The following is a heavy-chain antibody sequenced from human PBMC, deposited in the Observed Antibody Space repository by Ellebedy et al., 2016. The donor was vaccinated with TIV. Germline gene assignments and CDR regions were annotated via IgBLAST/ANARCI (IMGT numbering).Heavy chain of an antibody. Sequence: AASVKVSCKASGYTFTSYYMHWVRQAPGQGLEWMGRINLSDGSTSYAQKFQGRVTMTRGTSTSTVYMELSSLRSEDTAVYSCARGSVYDSSGYYYGGRSDAWGQGSLVTVSS. CDR3: ARGSVYDSSGYYYGGRSDA. CDR1: GYTFTSYY. CDR2: INLSDGST. J-gene: IGHJ5*02. D-gene: IGHD3-22*01. V-gene: IGHV1-46*01.